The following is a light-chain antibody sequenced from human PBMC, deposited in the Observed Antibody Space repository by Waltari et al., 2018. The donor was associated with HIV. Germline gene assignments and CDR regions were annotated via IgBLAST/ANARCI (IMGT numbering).Light chain of an antibody. CDR2: DAS. J-gene: IGKJ5*01. CDR3: QQYDNPLIT. CDR1: QDISNC. V-gene: IGKV1-33*01. Sequence: DIQMTQSPSSLSASVGDRVTITCQASQDISNCLNWYQQKPGKAPKLLIYDASNLHTGVPSRFSGSGSGTDFTFTISSLQPEDIATYYCQQYDNPLITFGQWTRLEI.